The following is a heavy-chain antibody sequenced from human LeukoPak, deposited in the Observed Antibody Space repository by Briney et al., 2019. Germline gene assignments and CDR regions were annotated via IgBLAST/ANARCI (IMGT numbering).Heavy chain of an antibody. J-gene: IGHJ4*02. CDR2: INHSGST. Sequence: SETLSLTRAVYGGSFSGYYWSWIRQPPGKGLEWIGEINHSGSTNYNPSLKSRVTISVDTSKNQFSLKLSSVTAADTAVYYCAASSTSCLDYWGQGTLVTVSS. D-gene: IGHD2-2*01. CDR1: GGSFSGYY. CDR3: AASSTSCLDY. V-gene: IGHV4-34*01.